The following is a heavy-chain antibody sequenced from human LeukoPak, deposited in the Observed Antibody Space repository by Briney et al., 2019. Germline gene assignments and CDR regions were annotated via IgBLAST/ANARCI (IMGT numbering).Heavy chain of an antibody. CDR3: ARLSHDGSGSRPDY. CDR1: GGSIISYY. D-gene: IGHD3-22*01. Sequence: SETLSLTCTVSGGSIISYYWIWIRQAPGKGLEWIGYIFYGGHYKHHPPLKRRAPISADSSEHQFSLQLISVTAADTAVYFCARLSHDGSGSRPDYWGQGTLVTVSS. V-gene: IGHV4-59*08. CDR2: IFYGGHY. J-gene: IGHJ4*02.